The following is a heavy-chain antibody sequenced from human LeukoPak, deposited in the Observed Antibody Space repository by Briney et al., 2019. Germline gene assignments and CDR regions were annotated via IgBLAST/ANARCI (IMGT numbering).Heavy chain of an antibody. CDR2: ISAYIGNT. Sequence: ASAKVSCKASAYTFTTYGISWVRQAHGPGLDLMGWISAYIGNTNNANKLQGRVTMTTETSTSTAYTQQRTLRSAATAVYYCARDRVSSSWYFDYWGQGGLLTVSS. CDR1: AYTFTTYG. D-gene: IGHD6-13*01. CDR3: ARDRVSSSWYFDY. V-gene: IGHV1-18*01. J-gene: IGHJ4*02.